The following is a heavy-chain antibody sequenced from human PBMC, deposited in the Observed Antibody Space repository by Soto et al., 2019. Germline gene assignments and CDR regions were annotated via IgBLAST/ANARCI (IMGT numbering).Heavy chain of an antibody. CDR2: INSDGSST. J-gene: IGHJ6*02. V-gene: IGHV3-74*01. D-gene: IGHD3-10*01. Sequence: PGGSLRLSCAASGFTFSSYWMHWVRQAPGKGLVWVSRINSDGSSTSYADSVKGRFTISRDNAKNTLYLQMNSLRAEDTAVYYCARDQGELWFGEFDYYGMDVWGQGTTVTVSS. CDR1: GFTFSSYW. CDR3: ARDQGELWFGEFDYYGMDV.